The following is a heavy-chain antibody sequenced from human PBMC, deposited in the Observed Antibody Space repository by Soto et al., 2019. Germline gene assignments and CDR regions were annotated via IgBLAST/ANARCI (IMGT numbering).Heavy chain of an antibody. J-gene: IGHJ4*02. V-gene: IGHV4-39*01. CDR3: ARRISIAVAGPFDY. Sequence: QLQLQESGPGLVKPSETLSLTCTVSGGSISSSSYYWGWIRQPPGKGLEWIGSIYYSGSTYYNPSLKSRVIIAVDTSKNQFSLKLSSVTAADTAVYYCARRISIAVAGPFDYWGQGTLVTVSS. CDR2: IYYSGST. CDR1: GGSISSSSYY. D-gene: IGHD6-19*01.